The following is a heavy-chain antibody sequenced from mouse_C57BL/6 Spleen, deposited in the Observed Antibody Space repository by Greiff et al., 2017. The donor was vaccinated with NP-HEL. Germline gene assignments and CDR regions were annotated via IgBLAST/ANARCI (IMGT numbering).Heavy chain of an antibody. J-gene: IGHJ3*01. V-gene: IGHV1-80*01. CDR1: GYAFSSSW. CDR2: IYPGDGDT. Sequence: QVQLKQSGAELVKPGASVKISCKASGYAFSSSWMNWVKQRPGKGLEWIGQIYPGDGDTNYNGKFKGKATLTADKSSSTAYMQLSSLTSEDSAVYFCARWAAQATVADWGQGTLVTVSA. CDR3: ARWAAQATVAD. D-gene: IGHD3-2*02.